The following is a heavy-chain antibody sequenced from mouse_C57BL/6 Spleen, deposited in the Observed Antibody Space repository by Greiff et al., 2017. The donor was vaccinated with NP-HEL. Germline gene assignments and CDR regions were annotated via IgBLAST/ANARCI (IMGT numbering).Heavy chain of an antibody. CDR1: GYTFTDYE. J-gene: IGHJ3*01. CDR3: TSTAYYEGSAY. V-gene: IGHV1-15*01. CDR2: IDPETGGT. Sequence: QVQLKQSGAELVRPGASVTLSCKASGYTFTDYEMHWVKQTPVHGLEWIGAIDPETGGTAYNQKFKGKAILTADKSSSTAYMELRSLTSEDSAVYYCTSTAYYEGSAYWGQGTLVTVSA. D-gene: IGHD1-1*01.